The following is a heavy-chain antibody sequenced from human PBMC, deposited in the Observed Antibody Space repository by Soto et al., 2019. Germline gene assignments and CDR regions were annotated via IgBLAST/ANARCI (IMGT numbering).Heavy chain of an antibody. CDR1: GGSFSGYY. J-gene: IGHJ5*02. CDR2: INHSGST. Sequence: ETLSLTCAVYGGSFSGYYWSWIRQPPGKGLEWIGEINHSGSTNYNPSLKSRVTISVDTSKNQFSLKLSSVTAADTAVYYCARTGLRYFDWLLYNNWFDPWGQGTLVTVSS. D-gene: IGHD3-9*01. V-gene: IGHV4-34*01. CDR3: ARTGLRYFDWLLYNNWFDP.